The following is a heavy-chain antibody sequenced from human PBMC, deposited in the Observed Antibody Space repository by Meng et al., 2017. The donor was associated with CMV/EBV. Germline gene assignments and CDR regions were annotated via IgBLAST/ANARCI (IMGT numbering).Heavy chain of an antibody. J-gene: IGHJ6*02. V-gene: IGHV3-30*04. Sequence: GGSLRLSCTASGFTFGDYAMSWVRQAPGKGLEWVAVISYDGSNKYYADSVKGRFTISRDNSKNTLYLQMNSLRAEDTAVYYCARGVVVPAAISVRVISVLGYYYYGMDVWGQGTTVTVSS. D-gene: IGHD2-2*01. CDR2: ISYDGSNK. CDR3: ARGVVVPAAISVRVISVLGYYYYGMDV. CDR1: GFTFGDYA.